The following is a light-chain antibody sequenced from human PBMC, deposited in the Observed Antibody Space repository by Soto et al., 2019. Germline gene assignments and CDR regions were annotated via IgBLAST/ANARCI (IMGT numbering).Light chain of an antibody. CDR3: SSYAGSNNVV. CDR1: SSDVGGYNY. Sequence: QSVLTQPPSASGSPGQSVTISCTGTSSDVGGYNYVSWYQQHPGKAPELMIYEVSKRPSGVPDRFSGSKSGNTASLTVSGLQAEDEAEYSCSSYAGSNNVVFGGGTKLTVL. CDR2: EVS. V-gene: IGLV2-8*01. J-gene: IGLJ2*01.